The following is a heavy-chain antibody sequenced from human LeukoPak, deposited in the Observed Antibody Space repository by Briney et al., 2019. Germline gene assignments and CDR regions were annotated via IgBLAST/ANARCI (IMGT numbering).Heavy chain of an antibody. CDR2: INPKSGGT. Sequence: ASVKVSCKASGYTITDYHIHWVRQAPGQGLEWMGWINPKSGGTKYAQKFQGRVTMTRDTSISTHYMELSRLRSDDTAVYYCARDKCSGGSCYWFDPWGQGTLVTVSS. CDR1: GYTITDYH. J-gene: IGHJ5*02. D-gene: IGHD2-15*01. V-gene: IGHV1-2*02. CDR3: ARDKCSGGSCYWFDP.